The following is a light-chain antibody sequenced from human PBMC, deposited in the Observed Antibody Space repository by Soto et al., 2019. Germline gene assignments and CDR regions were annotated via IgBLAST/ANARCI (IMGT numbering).Light chain of an antibody. CDR2: AAS. V-gene: IGKV1-6*01. Sequence: AIQMTQSPSSLSASVGDRVTITCRASQGIRNALGWYQQKPGKAPKLLIYAASSLQSGAPSRFSGSGSGTDFTLTISGLHTEDFETYYCLQDYNYPRTFGQGTKVDIK. CDR1: QGIRNA. J-gene: IGKJ1*01. CDR3: LQDYNYPRT.